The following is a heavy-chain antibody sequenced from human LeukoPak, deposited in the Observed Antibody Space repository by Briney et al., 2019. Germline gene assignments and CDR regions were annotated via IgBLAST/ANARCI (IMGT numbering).Heavy chain of an antibody. J-gene: IGHJ5*02. CDR1: GYTFIGYF. CDR2: MNPNSGNT. CDR3: ARAHFMITFGGVIFWFDP. Sequence: GASVKVSCKASGYTFIGYFMHWVRQATGQGLEWMGWMNPNSGNTGYAQKFQGRVTMTRNTSISTAYMELSSLRSEDTAVYYCARAHFMITFGGVIFWFDPWGQGTLVTVSS. D-gene: IGHD3-16*01. V-gene: IGHV1-8*02.